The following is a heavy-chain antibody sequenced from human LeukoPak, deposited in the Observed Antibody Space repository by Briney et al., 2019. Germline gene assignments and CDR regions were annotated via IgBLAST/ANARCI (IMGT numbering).Heavy chain of an antibody. CDR3: AREGYLSQRWYFDL. V-gene: IGHV3-20*04. CDR2: INWNGGST. D-gene: IGHD3-16*02. J-gene: IGHJ2*01. Sequence: PGGSLRLSCAASGFTFDDYGTSWVRQAPGKGLEWVSGINWNGGSTGYADSVKGRFTISRGNAKNSLYRQMNSLRAAATALYYCAREGYLSQRWYFDLWGRGTLVTVSS. CDR1: GFTFDDYG.